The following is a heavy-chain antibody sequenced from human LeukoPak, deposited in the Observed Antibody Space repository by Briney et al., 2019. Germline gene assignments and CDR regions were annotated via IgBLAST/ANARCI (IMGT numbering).Heavy chain of an antibody. CDR1: GFTFTTYA. CDR2: ISGRSGHT. Sequence: GGSLRLSCAASGFTFTTYAMNWVRQTPGTGLEWVSSISGRSGHTYYADSVKGRFTISRDNAKNTLYLQMNSLRVEDTAVYYCARESYWGQGTLVTVSS. CDR3: ARESY. V-gene: IGHV3-21*01. J-gene: IGHJ4*02.